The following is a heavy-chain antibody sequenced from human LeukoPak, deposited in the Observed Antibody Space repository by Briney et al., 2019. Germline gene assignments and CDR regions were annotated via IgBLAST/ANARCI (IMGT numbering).Heavy chain of an antibody. CDR1: GFTFSDYA. CDR2: IRNKANGGTA. J-gene: IGHJ4*02. CDR3: SRAYSTGWLGINDY. D-gene: IGHD6-19*01. Sequence: GGSLRLSCTASGFTFSDYAMSWVRQAPGKGLEWVGFIRNKANGGTADYAASVKGRFTISRDDSKTIAYLQMNSLKTEDTAVYYSSRAYSTGWLGINDYWGQGALVTVSS. V-gene: IGHV3-49*04.